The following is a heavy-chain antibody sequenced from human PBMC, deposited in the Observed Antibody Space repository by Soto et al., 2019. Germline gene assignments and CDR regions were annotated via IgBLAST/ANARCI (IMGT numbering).Heavy chain of an antibody. CDR1: GFTFRSFA. D-gene: IGHD3-3*01. J-gene: IGHJ5*02. CDR2: ISGSGDST. CDR3: ARSDFWSGYYPNWFDP. Sequence: GVSLRLSCTTSGFTFRSFAMNWVRQAPGKGLEWVSAISGSGDSTYYVDSVKGRFTISRDNSNNTLYLQMNSLRAEDTAVYYCARSDFWSGYYPNWFDP. V-gene: IGHV3-23*01.